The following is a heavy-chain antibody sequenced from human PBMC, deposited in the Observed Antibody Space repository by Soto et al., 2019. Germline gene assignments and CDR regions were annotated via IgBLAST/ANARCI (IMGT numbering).Heavy chain of an antibody. D-gene: IGHD2-21*02. CDR2: IYYSGST. V-gene: IGHV4-31*03. J-gene: IGHJ5*02. Sequence: SETLSLTCTVSGGSISSCGYYWSWIRQHPGKGLEWIGYIYYSGSTYYNPSLKSRVTISVDTSKNQFSLKLSSVTAADTAVYYCARVVVTTFFIDPWGQGTLVTVSS. CDR3: ARVVVTTFFIDP. CDR1: GGSISSCGYY.